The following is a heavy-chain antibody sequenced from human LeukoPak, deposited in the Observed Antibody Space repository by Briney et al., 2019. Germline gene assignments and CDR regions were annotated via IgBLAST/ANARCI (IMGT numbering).Heavy chain of an antibody. D-gene: IGHD3-22*01. CDR2: IYGSGST. CDR1: GASITGYY. J-gene: IGHJ3*02. CDR3: ARDMSYYDSRDAFDI. Sequence: PSETLSLTCSVSGASITGYYWSWIRQPAGKGLEWIGRIYGSGSTNYNPFFNSRVTMSVDTSKNQFSLNLSSVTAADTAVYYCARDMSYYDSRDAFDIWGQGTMVTVFS. V-gene: IGHV4-4*07.